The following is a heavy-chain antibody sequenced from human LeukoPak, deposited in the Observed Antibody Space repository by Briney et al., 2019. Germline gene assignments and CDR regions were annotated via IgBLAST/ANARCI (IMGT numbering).Heavy chain of an antibody. Sequence: GGSLRLSCTASGFTFGDYAMSWVRQAPGKGLEWVGFIRSKTYGGTTEYAASVKGRFTISRDDSKSIASLQMNSLRAEDTAVYYCAKALVVVVGASRAFDYWGQGTLVTVSS. V-gene: IGHV3-49*04. CDR2: IRSKTYGGTT. CDR1: GFTFGDYA. CDR3: AKALVVVVGASRAFDY. J-gene: IGHJ4*02. D-gene: IGHD2-15*01.